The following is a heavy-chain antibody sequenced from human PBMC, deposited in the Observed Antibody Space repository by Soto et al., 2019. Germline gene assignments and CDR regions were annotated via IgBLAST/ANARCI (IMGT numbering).Heavy chain of an antibody. CDR1: GGSISSSSYY. CDR2: IYYSGST. J-gene: IGHJ6*02. CDR3: ARPYYYDSSGSIDYYYYYGMDV. Sequence: PSETLSLTCTVSGGSISSSSYYWGWIRQPPGKGLEWIGSIYYSGSTYYNPSLKSRVTISVDTSKNQFSLKLSSVTAADTAVYYCARPYYYDSSGSIDYYYYYGMDVWGQGTTVTVS. D-gene: IGHD3-22*01. V-gene: IGHV4-39*01.